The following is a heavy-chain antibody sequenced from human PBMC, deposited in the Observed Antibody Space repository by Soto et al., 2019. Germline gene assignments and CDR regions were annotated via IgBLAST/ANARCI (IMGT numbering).Heavy chain of an antibody. CDR1: GGSISSSNW. Sequence: QVQLQESGPGLVKPSGTLSLTCTVSGGSISSSNWWNWVRQPPGKGLEWIGEIYHSGSPNYNPSLKSRVTISVEESKNQFSLKVSSVTAADTAVYYCARTYDSSGYFPAEFDYWGQGTLVTVSS. CDR2: IYHSGSP. CDR3: ARTYDSSGYFPAEFDY. J-gene: IGHJ4*02. D-gene: IGHD3-22*01. V-gene: IGHV4-4*02.